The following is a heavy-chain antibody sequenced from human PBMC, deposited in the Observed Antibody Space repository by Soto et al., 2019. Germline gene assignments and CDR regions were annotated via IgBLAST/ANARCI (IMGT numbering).Heavy chain of an antibody. CDR1: GFTFSSYG. CDR2: ISYDGSNK. V-gene: IGHV3-30*18. D-gene: IGHD5-18*01. Sequence: GGSLRLSCAASGFTFSSYGMHWVRQAPGKGLEWVAVISYDGSNKYYADSVKGRFTISRDNSKNTLYLQMNSLRAEDTAVYYCAKDSYGSNYYYYYGMDVWGQGTTVTV. CDR3: AKDSYGSNYYYYYGMDV. J-gene: IGHJ6*02.